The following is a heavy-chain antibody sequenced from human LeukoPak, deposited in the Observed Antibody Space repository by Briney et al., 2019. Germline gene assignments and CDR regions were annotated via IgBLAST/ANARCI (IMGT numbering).Heavy chain of an antibody. CDR3: ARVGEVVLRVRYYYMDA. CDR2: IYYSGST. CDR1: GGSISSGDYY. Sequence: PSETLSLTCTVSGGSISSGDYYWSWIRQPPGKGLEWIGYIYYSGSTYYNPSLKSRVTISVDTSKNQFSLKLSSVTAADTAVYYCARVGEVVLRVRYYYMDAWGKGTTVTVSS. J-gene: IGHJ6*03. V-gene: IGHV4-30-4*08. D-gene: IGHD2-15*01.